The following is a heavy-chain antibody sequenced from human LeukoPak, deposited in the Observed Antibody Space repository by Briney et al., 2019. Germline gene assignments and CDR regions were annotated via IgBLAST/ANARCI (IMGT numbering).Heavy chain of an antibody. CDR3: ARGVYCGGDCYTYFDL. Sequence: GWCLRLSCAASGFTFSGYGMSWVRQAPGKGLEWVSALSASGGHTNYADSVKGRFTISRDNSKNTLYLQMNSLRVEETAVYYCARGVYCGGDCYTYFDLWGRGTLVTVSS. V-gene: IGHV3-23*01. CDR2: LSASGGHT. CDR1: GFTFSGYG. J-gene: IGHJ2*01. D-gene: IGHD2-21*02.